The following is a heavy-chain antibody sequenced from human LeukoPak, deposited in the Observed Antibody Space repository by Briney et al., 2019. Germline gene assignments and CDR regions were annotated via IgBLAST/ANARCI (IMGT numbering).Heavy chain of an antibody. CDR3: AREKTYYYDSSGYPALDY. CDR2: IYSDGSRT. J-gene: IGHJ4*02. V-gene: IGHV3-74*01. D-gene: IGHD3-22*01. Sequence: GGSLRLSCAGSGFTLSSNWMHWVRQGPGKGLVWVSRIYSDGSRTNYADSVKGRFTISRDNAKNTLFLQMNSLRAEDTAVYYCAREKTYYYDSSGYPALDYWGQGTLVTVSS. CDR1: GFTLSSNW.